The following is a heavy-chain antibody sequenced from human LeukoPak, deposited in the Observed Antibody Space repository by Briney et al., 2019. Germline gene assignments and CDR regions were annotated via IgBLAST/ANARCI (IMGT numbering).Heavy chain of an antibody. Sequence: GGSLRLSCAASGFTFSTYWMHWVRQAPGKGPVWVSRINSDGTTTTYADSVKGRFTISRDNAKNTPYLQMNTLRAEDTAVYYCARELPFDYWGQGTLVTVSS. CDR1: GFTFSTYW. CDR2: INSDGTTT. J-gene: IGHJ4*02. V-gene: IGHV3-74*01. CDR3: ARELPFDY.